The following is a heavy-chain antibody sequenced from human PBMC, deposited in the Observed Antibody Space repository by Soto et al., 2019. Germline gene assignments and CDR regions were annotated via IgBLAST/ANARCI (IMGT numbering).Heavy chain of an antibody. CDR3: ARELAPSSGWWEGGY. D-gene: IGHD6-19*01. J-gene: IGHJ4*02. CDR1: GFTFSSYG. CDR2: IWYDGSNK. Sequence: QVQLVESGGGVVQPGRSLRLSCAASGFTFSSYGMHWVRQAPGKGLEWVAVIWYDGSNKYYADSVKGRFTISRDNSKHTLYLQMNSLRAEDTAVYYCARELAPSSGWWEGGYWGQGTLVTVSS. V-gene: IGHV3-33*01.